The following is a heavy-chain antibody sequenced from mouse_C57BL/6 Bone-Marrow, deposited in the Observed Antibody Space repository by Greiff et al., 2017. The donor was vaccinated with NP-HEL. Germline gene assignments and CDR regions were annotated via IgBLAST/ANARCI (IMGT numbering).Heavy chain of an antibody. J-gene: IGHJ1*03. CDR3: ARYKDYGTPGYWYFDV. CDR1: GFTFTDYY. CDR2: IRNKANGYTT. D-gene: IGHD1-1*01. Sequence: EVKLVESGGGLVQPGGSLSLSCAASGFTFTDYYMSWVRQPPGKALEWLGFIRNKANGYTTEYSASVKGRFTISRDNSQSILYLQMNALRAEDSATYYCARYKDYGTPGYWYFDVWGTGTTVTVSS. V-gene: IGHV7-3*01.